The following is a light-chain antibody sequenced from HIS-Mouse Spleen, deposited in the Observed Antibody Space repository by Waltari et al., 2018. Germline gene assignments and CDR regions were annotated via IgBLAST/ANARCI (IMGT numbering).Light chain of an antibody. Sequence: QSALTQPRSVSGSPGQSVTISCTGTSRDVGGYNYVPWYQQHPGKAPKLMIYDVSTRPSGVPDRFSGSKSGNTASLTISGLQAEDEADYYCCSYAGSYTLVFGGGTKLTVL. CDR3: CSYAGSYTLV. CDR2: DVS. J-gene: IGLJ2*01. CDR1: SRDVGGYNY. V-gene: IGLV2-11*02.